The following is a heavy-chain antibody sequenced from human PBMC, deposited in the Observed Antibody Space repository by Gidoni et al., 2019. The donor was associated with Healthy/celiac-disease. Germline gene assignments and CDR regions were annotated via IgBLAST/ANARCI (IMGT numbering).Heavy chain of an antibody. CDR3: ARGLSSGWFEVWFDP. Sequence: EVQLVESGGGLVQPGGSLRLSCAASGFTFSSYDMNWVRQAPGKGLGWVLYISSSGSTIYYADSVKGRFTIARDNAKNALYLQMNSLRAEDTAVYYCARGLSSGWFEVWFDPWGQGTLVTVSS. D-gene: IGHD6-19*01. CDR2: ISSSGSTI. J-gene: IGHJ5*02. CDR1: GFTFSSYD. V-gene: IGHV3-48*03.